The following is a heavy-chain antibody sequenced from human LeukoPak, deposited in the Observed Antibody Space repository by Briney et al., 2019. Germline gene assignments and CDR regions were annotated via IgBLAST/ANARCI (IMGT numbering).Heavy chain of an antibody. J-gene: IGHJ4*02. D-gene: IGHD1-26*01. CDR2: INGDGSYT. CDR1: EFTFRNYW. Sequence: GGSLRLSCAASEFTFRNYWMNWVRQARGEGRVWVSLINGDGSYTNYADSVKGRFTISRDDAKNTLYLQMNSLRAEDTAVYYCVRRVNSGTYYYFDYWGQGTLVTVSS. CDR3: VRRVNSGTYYYFDY. V-gene: IGHV3-74*01.